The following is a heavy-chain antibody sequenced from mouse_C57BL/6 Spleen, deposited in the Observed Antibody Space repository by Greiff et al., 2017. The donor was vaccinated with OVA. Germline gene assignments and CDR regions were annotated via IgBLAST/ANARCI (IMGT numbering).Heavy chain of an antibody. Sequence: EVKLVESGEGLVKPGGSLKLSCAASGFTFSSYAMSWVRQTPEKRLEWVAYISSGGDYIYYADTVKGRFTISRDNARNTLYLQMSRLKAEDTAMYYCTRGDYDERAFAYWGQGTLVTVSA. D-gene: IGHD2-4*01. CDR1: GFTFSSYA. CDR2: ISSGGDYI. V-gene: IGHV5-9-1*02. J-gene: IGHJ3*01. CDR3: TRGDYDERAFAY.